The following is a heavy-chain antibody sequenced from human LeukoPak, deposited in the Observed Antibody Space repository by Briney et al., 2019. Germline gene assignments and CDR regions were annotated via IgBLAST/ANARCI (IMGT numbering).Heavy chain of an antibody. V-gene: IGHV4-39*01. J-gene: IGHJ4*02. Sequence: SETLSLTCTVSGGSISSTSYYWAWIRQPPGKGLEWIGSIYSSGSTYYNPSLKSRVTISVDTSKNQFSLKLSSVTAADTAVYYCARGSVYFDSWGQGTLVTVSS. CDR2: IYSSGST. CDR3: ARGSVYFDS. CDR1: GGSISSTSYY.